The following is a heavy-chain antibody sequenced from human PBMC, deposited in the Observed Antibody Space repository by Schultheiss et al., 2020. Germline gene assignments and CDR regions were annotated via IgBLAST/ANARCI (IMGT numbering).Heavy chain of an antibody. V-gene: IGHV3-21*01. D-gene: IGHD6-13*01. CDR3: AKDIAAAGKYYFDY. CDR1: GFTLSSYT. CDR2: ISSSNGNI. J-gene: IGHJ4*02. Sequence: GGSLRLSCAASGFTLSSYTMNWVRQAPGKGLEWVSSISSSNGNIYYADSVKGRFTISRDNAKNSLYLQMNSLRAEDTAVYYCAKDIAAAGKYYFDYWGQGTLVTVSS.